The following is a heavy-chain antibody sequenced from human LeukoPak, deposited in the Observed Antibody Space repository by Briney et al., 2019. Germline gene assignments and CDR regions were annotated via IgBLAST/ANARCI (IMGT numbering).Heavy chain of an antibody. J-gene: IGHJ4*02. CDR2: IYHSGST. Sequence: PSETLSLTCTVSGYSISSGYYWGWIRQPPGKGLEWIGSIYHSGSTYYNPSLKSRVTTSVDTSKNQFSLKLSSVTAADTAVYYCARVGYYYDSSGPLWGQGTLVTVSS. D-gene: IGHD3-22*01. CDR3: ARVGYYYDSSGPL. CDR1: GYSISSGYY. V-gene: IGHV4-38-2*02.